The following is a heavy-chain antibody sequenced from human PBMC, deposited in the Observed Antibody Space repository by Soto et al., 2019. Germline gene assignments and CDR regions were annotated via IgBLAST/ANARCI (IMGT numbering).Heavy chain of an antibody. J-gene: IGHJ4*02. V-gene: IGHV3-30*18. CDR1: GFTFSKFG. CDR2: LSYDGSEA. D-gene: IGHD3-16*01. Sequence: QLQLVESGGDVVQPGRSLRLSCTTSGFTFSKFGMHWVRQAPGKGLEWVAALSYDGSEAYYGDSVRGRFTISRDNSKNTVFLEMNNLRTEDTAVYYCAKDQLRLGENLDFWGQGTLVTVSS. CDR3: AKDQLRLGENLDF.